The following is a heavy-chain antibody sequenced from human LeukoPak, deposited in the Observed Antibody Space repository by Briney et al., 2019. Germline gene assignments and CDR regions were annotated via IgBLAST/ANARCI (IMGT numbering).Heavy chain of an antibody. J-gene: IGHJ6*03. CDR3: AREGYYDSYYMDV. D-gene: IGHD3-22*01. Sequence: SETLSLTCTVSGGSISSSSYYWGWIRQPPGKGLEWFGSIYYSGSTYYNPSLKSRVTISVDTSKNQFSLKLSSVTAADTAVYYCAREGYYDSYYMDVWGKGTTVTVSS. CDR2: IYYSGST. CDR1: GGSISSSSYY. V-gene: IGHV4-39*07.